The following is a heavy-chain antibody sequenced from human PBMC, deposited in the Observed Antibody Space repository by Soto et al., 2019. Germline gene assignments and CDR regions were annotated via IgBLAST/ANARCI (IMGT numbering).Heavy chain of an antibody. Sequence: EVQLVESGGGLVQPGGSLRLSCAASGLTVSTNPMSWVRQAPGKGLEWVSVIYTGGGTHYADSVKGRFTISRDNSKNTVNLQMISLRPDDTAVDYCARDGSGHWGQGTMVTVSS. CDR2: IYTGGGT. J-gene: IGHJ4*02. V-gene: IGHV3-66*01. CDR3: ARDGSGH. CDR1: GLTVSTNP.